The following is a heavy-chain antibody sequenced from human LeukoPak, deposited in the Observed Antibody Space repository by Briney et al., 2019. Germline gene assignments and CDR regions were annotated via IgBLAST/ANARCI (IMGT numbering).Heavy chain of an antibody. CDR3: ARGFPPYDYVWGSYRLYYFDY. J-gene: IGHJ4*02. V-gene: IGHV4-4*07. Sequence: SETLSLTCTVSGGSISSYYWSWIRQPAGKGLEWIGRIYTSGSTNYNPSLKSRVTMSVDTSKNQFSLKLSSVTAADTAVYYCARGFPPYDYVWGSYRLYYFDYWGQETLVTVSS. D-gene: IGHD3-16*02. CDR1: GGSISSYY. CDR2: IYTSGST.